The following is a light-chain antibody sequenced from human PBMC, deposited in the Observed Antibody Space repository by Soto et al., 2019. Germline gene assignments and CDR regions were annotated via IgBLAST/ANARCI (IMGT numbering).Light chain of an antibody. V-gene: IGKV3-20*01. CDR2: GAS. CDR3: QQYGSSPPIT. Sequence: EIVLTQSPGTLSLSPGERATLSCRASQSVSSSYLAWYQQKPGQAPRLLIYGASSRATAIHDRFSASGSGTDFTLTNSRLEPEDVAVYYCQQYGSSPPITFGPGTNVDIK. CDR1: QSVSSSY. J-gene: IGKJ3*01.